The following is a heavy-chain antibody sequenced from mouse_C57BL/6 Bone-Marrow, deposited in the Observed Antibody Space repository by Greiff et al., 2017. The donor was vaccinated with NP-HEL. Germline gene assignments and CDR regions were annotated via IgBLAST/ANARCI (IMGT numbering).Heavy chain of an antibody. CDR1: GFNIKDDY. CDR2: IDPENGDT. D-gene: IGHD1-1*01. J-gene: IGHJ3*01. Sequence: EVKLEESGAELVRPGASVKLSCTASGFNIKDDYMHWVKQRPEQGLEWIGWIDPENGDTEYASKFQGKATITADTSSNTAYLQLSSLTSEDTAVYYCTTRLYYYGSSWFAYWGQGTLVTVSA. CDR3: TTRLYYYGSSWFAY. V-gene: IGHV14-4*01.